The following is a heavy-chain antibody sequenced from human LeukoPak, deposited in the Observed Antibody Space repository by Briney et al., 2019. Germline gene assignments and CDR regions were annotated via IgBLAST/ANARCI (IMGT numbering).Heavy chain of an antibody. CDR3: ARDGPYYYDSSGRDWFDP. CDR2: ISPNSGGT. V-gene: IGHV1-2*02. J-gene: IGHJ5*02. D-gene: IGHD3-22*01. CDR1: GYTFTGYY. Sequence: ASVKVSCKASGYTFTGYYMHWVRQAPGQGLEWMGWISPNSGGTNYAQKFQGRVTMTRDTSISTAYMELSRLRSDDTAVYYCARDGPYYYDSSGRDWFDPWGQGTLVTVSS.